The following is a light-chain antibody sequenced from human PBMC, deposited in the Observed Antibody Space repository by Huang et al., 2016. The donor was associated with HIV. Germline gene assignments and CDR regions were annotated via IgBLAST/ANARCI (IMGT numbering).Light chain of an antibody. CDR3: QQRSNWPGIT. V-gene: IGKV3-11*01. CDR2: DAS. CDR1: QSVSSY. Sequence: EIVLTQSPATLSLSPGKRATLSCRASQSVSSYLAWYQQKPGQAPRLLIYDASNRATGIPARFSGSGSGTDFTLTISSLEPEDFAVYYCQQRSNWPGITFGPGTKVDIK. J-gene: IGKJ3*01.